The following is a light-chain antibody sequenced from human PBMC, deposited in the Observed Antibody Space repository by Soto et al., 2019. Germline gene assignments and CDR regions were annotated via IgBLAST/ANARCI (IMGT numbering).Light chain of an antibody. CDR3: QQYNNWPPIT. J-gene: IGKJ5*01. V-gene: IGKV3-15*01. Sequence: EIVMTQSAAALSVSPGERVTLSCRASQNVTSNLAWYQQKPGQAPRLLIYRASTRATDIADRFSGSGSGTEFTLTIGSLQSEDFAVYYCQQYNNWPPITFGQGTRLEIK. CDR2: RAS. CDR1: QNVTSN.